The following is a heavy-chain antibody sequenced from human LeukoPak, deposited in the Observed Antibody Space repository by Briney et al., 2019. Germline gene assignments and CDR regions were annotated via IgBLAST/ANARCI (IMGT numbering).Heavy chain of an antibody. Sequence: SGPTLVNPTQTLTLTCTFSGFSLSTSGVGVGWIRQPPGKALEWLALIYWDDDERYSPSLKSRLTITKDTSKNQVVLTMTNMDPVDTGTYYCAHGSSRTWTFDYWGQGTLVTVSS. V-gene: IGHV2-5*02. D-gene: IGHD6-13*01. CDR1: GFSLSTSGVG. CDR3: AHGSSRTWTFDY. CDR2: IYWDDDE. J-gene: IGHJ4*02.